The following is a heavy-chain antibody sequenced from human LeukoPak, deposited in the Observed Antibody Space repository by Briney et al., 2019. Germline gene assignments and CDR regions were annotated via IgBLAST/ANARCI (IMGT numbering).Heavy chain of an antibody. CDR2: IKPDGSDK. CDR3: ARNLDYGDYAFDY. D-gene: IGHD4-17*01. V-gene: IGHV3-7*01. CDR1: GFTFSSYA. J-gene: IGHJ4*02. Sequence: GGSLRLSCAASGFTFSSYAMSWVRQAPGKGLEWVANIKPDGSDKYYVDSVKGRFTISRDNAKNSLFLQMNSLRAEDTAVYYCARNLDYGDYAFDYWGQGTLVTVSS.